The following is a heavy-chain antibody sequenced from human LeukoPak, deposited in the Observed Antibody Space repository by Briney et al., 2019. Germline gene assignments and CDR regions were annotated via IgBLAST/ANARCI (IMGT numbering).Heavy chain of an antibody. CDR3: ARIKTTVTNGFYYYYMDV. Sequence: SETLSLTCTVSGGSISSYYWSWIRQPAGKGLEWIGRIYTSGSTNYNPSLKSRVTMSVDTSKNQFSLKLSSVTAADTAVYYCARIKTTVTNGFYYYYMDVWGKGTTVTVSS. CDR1: GGSISSYY. V-gene: IGHV4-4*07. CDR2: IYTSGST. J-gene: IGHJ6*03. D-gene: IGHD4-11*01.